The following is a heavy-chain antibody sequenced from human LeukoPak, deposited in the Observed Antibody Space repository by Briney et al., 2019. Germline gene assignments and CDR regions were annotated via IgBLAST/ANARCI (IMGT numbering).Heavy chain of an antibody. CDR3: ARETVACGGDCYDY. CDR1: GFTFSSYE. CDR2: ISSTGSSI. D-gene: IGHD2-21*01. V-gene: IGHV3-48*03. J-gene: IGHJ4*02. Sequence: GGSLRLSCVVSGFTFSSYEMNWVRQAPGKGLEWVSYISSTGSSIYYADSVKGRFTISRDNARNSLYLQMNRLRAEDTAFYYCARETVACGGDCYDYWGQGTLVTVSS.